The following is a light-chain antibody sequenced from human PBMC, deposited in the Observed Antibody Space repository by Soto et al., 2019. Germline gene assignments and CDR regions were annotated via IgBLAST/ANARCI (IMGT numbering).Light chain of an antibody. Sequence: QSALTQPASVSGSPGQSITISCTGTSSDIGRYNLVSWYQQHPGKAPKLIIYEDIERPSGVSDRFSASKSGNTASLTISGLVHEDEADYYCCSYAGGASVVFGGGTKLTVL. J-gene: IGLJ2*01. V-gene: IGLV2-23*01. CDR2: EDI. CDR3: CSYAGGASVV. CDR1: SSDIGRYNL.